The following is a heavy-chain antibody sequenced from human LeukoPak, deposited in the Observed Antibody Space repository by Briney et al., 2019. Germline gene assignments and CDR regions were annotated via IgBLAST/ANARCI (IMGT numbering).Heavy chain of an antibody. CDR3: VKGLVVVTTRVDAFDI. V-gene: IGHV3-64D*09. D-gene: IGHD2-21*02. J-gene: IGHJ3*02. CDR1: GFTFSSYA. CDR2: ITSSGGST. Sequence: GSLRLSCSASGFTFSSYAMHWVRQAPGKGLEYVSVITSSGGSTFYADSVKGRFTISRDNSKGTLYLQMSSLRAEDTAVYYCVKGLVVVTTRVDAFDIWGQGTLVTVSS.